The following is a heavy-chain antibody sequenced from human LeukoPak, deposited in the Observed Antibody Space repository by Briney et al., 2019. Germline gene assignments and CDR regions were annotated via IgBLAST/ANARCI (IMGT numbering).Heavy chain of an antibody. D-gene: IGHD3-22*01. Sequence: GGSLRLSCAASEFTLSLYHINWVRQAPGKGLEWVAYISSSGRNSHYSDSVKGRFTISRDNSKNTVYLQMNSLRAADTAVYYCVLDYYNSSGYYFGGLWGQGTLVTVSS. CDR3: VLDYYNSSGYYFGGL. V-gene: IGHV3-30*02. J-gene: IGHJ4*02. CDR2: ISSSGRNS. CDR1: EFTLSLYH.